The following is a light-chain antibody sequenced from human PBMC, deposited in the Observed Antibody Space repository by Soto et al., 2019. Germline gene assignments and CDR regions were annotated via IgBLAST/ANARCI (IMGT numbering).Light chain of an antibody. CDR2: DGS. Sequence: EIVLTQSPATLSLSPGDGATLSCGASQSVRSSYVAWYQQKAGLAPRLLIYDGSSRASGIPDRFSGSGSGTDFTLTIGRLEPEDFAVYYCQQYDNSAPLSFGGGTKVEMK. CDR3: QQYDNSAPLS. J-gene: IGKJ4*01. V-gene: IGKV3D-20*01. CDR1: QSVRSSY.